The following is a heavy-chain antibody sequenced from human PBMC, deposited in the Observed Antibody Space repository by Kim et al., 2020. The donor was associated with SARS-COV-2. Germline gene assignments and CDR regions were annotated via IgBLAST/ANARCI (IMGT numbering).Heavy chain of an antibody. Sequence: ASVKVSCKASGYTFTSYGISWVRQAPGQGLEWMGWISAYNGNTNYAQKLQGRVTMTTDTSTSTAYMELRSLRSDDTAVYYCARDPARNYYGSGSYGYWGQGTLVTVSS. J-gene: IGHJ4*02. D-gene: IGHD3-10*01. V-gene: IGHV1-18*04. CDR1: GYTFTSYG. CDR2: ISAYNGNT. CDR3: ARDPARNYYGSGSYGY.